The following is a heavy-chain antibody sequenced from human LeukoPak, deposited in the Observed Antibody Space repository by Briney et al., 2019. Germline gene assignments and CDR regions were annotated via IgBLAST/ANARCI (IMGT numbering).Heavy chain of an antibody. V-gene: IGHV3-74*01. CDR2: INTDGSST. J-gene: IGHJ4*02. D-gene: IGHD1-26*01. Sequence: GGSLRLSCAASGFTFSSYWMHWVRQAPGKGLVWVSRINTDGSSTSYADSVKGRFTISRDNAKNTLSLQMNSLRAEDTAVYYCVRDQGSRSYSNFDFWGQGTLVTVSS. CDR3: VRDQGSRSYSNFDF. CDR1: GFTFSSYW.